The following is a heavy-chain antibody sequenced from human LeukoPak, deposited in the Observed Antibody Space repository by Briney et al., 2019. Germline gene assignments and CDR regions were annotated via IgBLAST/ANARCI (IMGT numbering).Heavy chain of an antibody. CDR2: LFTDGTT. V-gene: IGHV3-53*01. CDR1: GFTFSSYA. D-gene: IGHD3-16*01. CDR3: ARDRPYYDKGDMDV. J-gene: IGHJ6*02. Sequence: GGSLRLSCAASGFTFSSYAMSWVRQAPGKGLQWVSILFTDGTTYYADSVRGRFAISRDSYRNTLYLHMTGLRADDTALYFCARDRPYYDKGDMDVWGQGTMVTVSS.